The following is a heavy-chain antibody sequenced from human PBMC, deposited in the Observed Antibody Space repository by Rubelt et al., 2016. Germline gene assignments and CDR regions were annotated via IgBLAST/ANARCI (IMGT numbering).Heavy chain of an antibody. CDR3: AILPNVPFGVVGGNWFDP. CDR1: GGSFSGYY. Sequence: QVQLQQWGAGLLKPSETLSLTCAVYGGSFSGYYWSWIRQPPGKGLEWIGEINHSGSTNYNPSLKGRVTIAVARSKNQFSLKLGSVTAADTAVYYCAILPNVPFGVVGGNWFDPWGQGTLVTVSS. V-gene: IGHV4-34*01. D-gene: IGHD3-3*01. J-gene: IGHJ5*02. CDR2: INHSGST.